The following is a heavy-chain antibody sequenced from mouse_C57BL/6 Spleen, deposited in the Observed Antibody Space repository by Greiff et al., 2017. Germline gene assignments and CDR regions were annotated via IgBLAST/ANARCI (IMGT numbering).Heavy chain of an antibody. CDR3: ARSDYDEGYFDY. CDR2: FHPYNDDT. D-gene: IGHD2-4*01. J-gene: IGHJ2*01. Sequence: QVQLKESGAELVKPGASVTMSCKASGYTLTTYPLEWMKQNHGNSLEWIGNFHPYNDDTKYNEKFKGKATLAVEKSSSTVYLGLSRLTSDDSAVYYCARSDYDEGYFDYWGQGTTLTVSS. CDR1: GYTLTTYP. V-gene: IGHV1-47*01.